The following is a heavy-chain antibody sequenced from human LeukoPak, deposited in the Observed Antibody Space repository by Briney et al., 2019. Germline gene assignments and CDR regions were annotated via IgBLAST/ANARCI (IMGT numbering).Heavy chain of an antibody. Sequence: GGSLRLSFAVSGFTLSSYSMKWVRQAPGRGLEGVSSISSSSSYIYYADSVKGRFTISRDNAKNSLYLQMNSLRAEDTAVYYCARDKEEWELLSGDYWGQGTLVTVSS. CDR1: GFTLSSYS. V-gene: IGHV3-21*01. CDR3: ARDKEEWELLSGDY. D-gene: IGHD1-26*01. J-gene: IGHJ4*02. CDR2: ISSSSSYI.